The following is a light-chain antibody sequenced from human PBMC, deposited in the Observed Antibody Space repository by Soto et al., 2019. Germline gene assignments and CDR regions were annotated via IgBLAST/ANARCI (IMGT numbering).Light chain of an antibody. V-gene: IGLV1-40*01. CDR2: DNS. J-gene: IGLJ3*02. CDR3: GTWESYLSVGV. Sequence: QSVLTQPPSVSGAPGQRVTISCTGSSSNIGSLYDVHWYQQLPGTAPKLLIYDNSNRPSGVPDRFSGSKSGTSASLAITGLQAEDEADYYCGTWESYLSVGVFGGGTKLTVL. CDR1: SSNIGSLYD.